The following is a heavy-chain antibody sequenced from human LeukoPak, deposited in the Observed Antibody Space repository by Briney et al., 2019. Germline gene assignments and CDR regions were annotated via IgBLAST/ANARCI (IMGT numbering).Heavy chain of an antibody. Sequence: SETLSLTCPVSGDSVSSYYWSWIRQPAGKGLEWIGRISPSGSTNYNPSLQSRVTMSVDTSGNQLSLKLNSVTAADTAVYYCARGPYYGSGSTRAAFDIWGQGTMVTVSS. CDR2: ISPSGST. J-gene: IGHJ3*02. V-gene: IGHV4-4*07. CDR1: GDSVSSYY. D-gene: IGHD3-10*01. CDR3: ARGPYYGSGSTRAAFDI.